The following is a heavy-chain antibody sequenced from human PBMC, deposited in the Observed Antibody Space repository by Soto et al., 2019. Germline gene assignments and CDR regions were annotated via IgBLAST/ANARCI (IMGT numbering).Heavy chain of an antibody. V-gene: IGHV1-18*01. Sequence: QVQLVQSGAEVKKPGASVKVSCKASGYTFTSYGISWVRQAPGQGLEWMGWISAYNGNTNYAQKLQGRVTMTTDTSTSTAYMELRSLRSDDTAVYYCARDRFVPYYYGSGSQGGFDPWGQGTLVTVSS. J-gene: IGHJ5*02. D-gene: IGHD3-10*01. CDR2: ISAYNGNT. CDR3: ARDRFVPYYYGSGSQGGFDP. CDR1: GYTFTSYG.